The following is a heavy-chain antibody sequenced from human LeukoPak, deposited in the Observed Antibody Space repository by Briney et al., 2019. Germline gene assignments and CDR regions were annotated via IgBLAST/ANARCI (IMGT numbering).Heavy chain of an antibody. CDR1: GFTFSSYS. CDR2: ISHDGSSK. D-gene: IGHD6-19*01. V-gene: IGHV3-30-3*01. CDR3: ARDHQWLTYFDY. Sequence: PGRSLRLSCVASGFTFSSYSMHWVRQAPGKGLEWVAVISHDGSSKYYADSVKGRFTISRDNSKNTLYLQMNSLRPEDTGVHYCARDHQWLTYFDYWGQGTLVTVSS. J-gene: IGHJ4*02.